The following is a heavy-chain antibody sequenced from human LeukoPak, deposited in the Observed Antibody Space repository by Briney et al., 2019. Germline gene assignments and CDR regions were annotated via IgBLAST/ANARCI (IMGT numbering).Heavy chain of an antibody. V-gene: IGHV1-8*01. J-gene: IGHJ6*03. CDR1: GYTFTSYD. Sequence: ASVKVSCKASGYTFTSYDINWVRQATGQGLEWVGWMNPNSGNTGYAQKFQGRVTMTRNTSISTAYMELSSLRSEDTAVYYCARGTSYGSGSYYNYYYYMDVWGKGTTVTISS. CDR3: ARGTSYGSGSYYNYYYYMDV. D-gene: IGHD3-10*01. CDR2: MNPNSGNT.